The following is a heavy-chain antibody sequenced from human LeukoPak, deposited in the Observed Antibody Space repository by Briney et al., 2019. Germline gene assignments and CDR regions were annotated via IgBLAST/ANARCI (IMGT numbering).Heavy chain of an antibody. V-gene: IGHV3-48*03. CDR3: AREAYYDFWAGGYYYYYMDV. D-gene: IGHD3-3*01. J-gene: IGHJ6*03. Sequence: GGSLRLSCAAPGFTFSSYEMNWVRQAPGKGLEWVSYISSSGSTIYYADSVKGRFTISRDNAKNSLYLQMNSLRAEDTAVYYCAREAYYDFWAGGYYYYYMDVWGKGTTVTVSS. CDR2: ISSSGSTI. CDR1: GFTFSSYE.